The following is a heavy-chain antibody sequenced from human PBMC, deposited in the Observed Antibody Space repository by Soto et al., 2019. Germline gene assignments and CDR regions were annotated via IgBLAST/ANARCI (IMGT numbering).Heavy chain of an antibody. D-gene: IGHD3-22*01. CDR2: IYYSGGT. CDR3: AGVYYDSSGYFAFDY. J-gene: IGHJ4*02. Sequence: QVQLQESGPGLVKPSQTLSLTCTVSGGSISSGGYYWSWIRQHPGKGLEWIGYIYYSGGTYYNPSRKRRVGMSVDTSKNQVYLKVGSVTAAGRAGYCCAGVYYDSSGYFAFDYWGQGTLVTVSS. CDR1: GGSISSGGYY. V-gene: IGHV4-31*03.